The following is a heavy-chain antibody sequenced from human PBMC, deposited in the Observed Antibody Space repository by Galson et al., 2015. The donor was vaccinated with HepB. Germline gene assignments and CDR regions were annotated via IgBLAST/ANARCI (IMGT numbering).Heavy chain of an antibody. CDR2: INQDGSEK. Sequence: SLRLSCAASGFVISRSWMNWIRQAPGKGLEWVANINQDGSEKYYVDSVKGRLTIFTDSAKNSLYLQMNSLRGEDTAVYYCYAGHYFNSWGQGTLVTVSS. V-gene: IGHV3-7*01. D-gene: IGHD1-14*01. CDR1: GFVISRSW. CDR3: YAGHYFNS. J-gene: IGHJ4*02.